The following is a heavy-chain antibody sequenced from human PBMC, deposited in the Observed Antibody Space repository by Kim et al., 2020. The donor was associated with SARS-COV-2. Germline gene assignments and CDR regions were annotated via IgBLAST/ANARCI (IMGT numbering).Heavy chain of an antibody. Sequence: SVKVSCKASGDTFNTYGISWVRQAPGQGLEWLGGMIPIFGTSRYAQKFQGRVTMTADKFTSTAYMDLSSLRSEDTAVYYCATTVFGGSNFRYYFDFWGQGTLVTVSS. CDR2: MIPIFGTS. J-gene: IGHJ4*02. D-gene: IGHD3-3*01. V-gene: IGHV1-69*06. CDR1: GDTFNTYG. CDR3: ATTVFGGSNFRYYFDF.